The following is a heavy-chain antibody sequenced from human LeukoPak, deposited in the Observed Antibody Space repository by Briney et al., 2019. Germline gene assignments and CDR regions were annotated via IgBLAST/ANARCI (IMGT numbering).Heavy chain of an antibody. CDR2: IKQDGSEK. CDR1: GFTFSSYW. CDR3: ARASGSYRGNGAFDI. D-gene: IGHD3-10*01. Sequence: GGSLRLSCAASGFTFSSYWMSWVRQAPGKGLEWVANIKQDGSEKYYVDSVKGRFTISRDNAKNSLYLQMNSLRAGDTAVYYCARASGSYRGNGAFDIWGQGTMVTVSS. J-gene: IGHJ3*02. V-gene: IGHV3-7*01.